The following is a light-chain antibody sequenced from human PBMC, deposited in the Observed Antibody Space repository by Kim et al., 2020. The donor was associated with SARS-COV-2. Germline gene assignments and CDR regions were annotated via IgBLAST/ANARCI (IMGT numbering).Light chain of an antibody. CDR3: QQYYSYPFT. Sequence: AIQITQSPSSLSASTGDRVTITCRASQGISSYLAWYQQKPGKAPKLLIYAASTLQSGVPSRFSGSGSGTDFTLTISCLQSEDFATYYCQQYYSYPFTFGPGTKVDIK. CDR2: AAS. J-gene: IGKJ3*01. V-gene: IGKV1-8*01. CDR1: QGISSY.